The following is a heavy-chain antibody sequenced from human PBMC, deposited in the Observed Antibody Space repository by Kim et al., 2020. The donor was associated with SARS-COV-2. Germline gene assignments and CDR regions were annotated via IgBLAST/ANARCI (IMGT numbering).Heavy chain of an antibody. CDR2: ISYDGSNK. V-gene: IGHV3-30*18. CDR3: ANGDGYNSGASLNFDY. Sequence: GGSLRLSCAASGFTFSSYGMHWVRQAPGKGLEWVAVISYDGSNKYYADSVKGRFTISRDNSKNTLYLQMNSLRAEDTAVYYCANGDGYNSGASLNFDYWGQGTLVTVSS. D-gene: IGHD5-12*01. J-gene: IGHJ4*02. CDR1: GFTFSSYG.